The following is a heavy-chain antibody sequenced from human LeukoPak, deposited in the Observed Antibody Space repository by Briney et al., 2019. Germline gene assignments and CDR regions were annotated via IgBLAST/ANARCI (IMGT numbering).Heavy chain of an antibody. J-gene: IGHJ6*03. CDR3: ARGYNWGSPTRNFYYLDV. CDR2: IYTSGST. Sequence: SETLSLTCTVSGGSISSYYWSWIRQPAGKGLEWTGRIYTSGSTNYNPSLKSRVTMSVDTSKNQFSLKPRSVTAADTAVYYCARGYNWGSPTRNFYYLDVWGKGTTVTVSS. CDR1: GGSISSYY. V-gene: IGHV4-4*07. D-gene: IGHD7-27*01.